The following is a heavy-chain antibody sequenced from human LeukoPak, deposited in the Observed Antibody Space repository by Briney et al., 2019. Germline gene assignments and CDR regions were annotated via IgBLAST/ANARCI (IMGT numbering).Heavy chain of an antibody. CDR2: ISSSSSTI. D-gene: IGHD6-13*01. V-gene: IGHV3-48*04. Sequence: GGSLRLSCAASGFTFSSYSMNWVRQAPGKGLEWVSYISSSSSTIYYADSVKGRFTISRDNAKNSLYLQMNSLRAEDTAVYYCAREGSSWYRDMGYWGQGTLVTVSS. CDR3: AREGSSWYRDMGY. CDR1: GFTFSSYS. J-gene: IGHJ4*02.